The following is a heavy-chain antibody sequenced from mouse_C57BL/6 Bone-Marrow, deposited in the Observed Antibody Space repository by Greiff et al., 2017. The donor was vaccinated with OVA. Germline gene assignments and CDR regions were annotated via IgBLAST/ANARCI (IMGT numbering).Heavy chain of an antibody. CDR3: AMCITTVGAPHDYAMDY. D-gene: IGHD1-1*01. CDR2: IYPSDSEN. J-gene: IGHJ4*01. CDR1: GYNFTSYW. V-gene: IGHV1-61*01. Sequence: VQLQQPGAELVRPGSSVKQSCKASGYNFTSYWMDWVKQRPGQGIEWIGNIYPSDSENHYNQKFKDKATLTVDTSSSTAYMQLSSLTSEDSAVYYCAMCITTVGAPHDYAMDYWGQGASVTVSS.